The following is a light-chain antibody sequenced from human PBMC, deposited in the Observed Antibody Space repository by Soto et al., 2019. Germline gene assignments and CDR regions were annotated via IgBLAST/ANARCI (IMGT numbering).Light chain of an antibody. CDR1: QSLSSNF. J-gene: IGKJ1*01. CDR2: GAS. CDR3: LQYDTFPRT. Sequence: EIVLTQSPGTLSLSPGDRASLSCRASQSLSSNFLAWYQQKPGQAPRLLIYGASRRATDIPDRFSGSGSGTDFALTITRLEPADFAVYFCLQYDTFPRTFGQGTNVEIQ. V-gene: IGKV3-20*01.